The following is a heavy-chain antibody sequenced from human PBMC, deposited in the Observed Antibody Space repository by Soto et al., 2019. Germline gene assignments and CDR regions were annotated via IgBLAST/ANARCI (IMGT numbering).Heavy chain of an antibody. J-gene: IGHJ3*02. Sequence: SVKVSCKASGGTFSSYAISWVRQAPGQGLEWMGGIIPIFGTANYAQKFQGRVTITADESTSTAYMELSSLRSEDTAVYYCATETGEHDAFDIWCQGTMVTVSS. CDR3: ATETGEHDAFDI. V-gene: IGHV1-69*13. CDR1: GGTFSSYA. D-gene: IGHD7-27*01. CDR2: IIPIFGTA.